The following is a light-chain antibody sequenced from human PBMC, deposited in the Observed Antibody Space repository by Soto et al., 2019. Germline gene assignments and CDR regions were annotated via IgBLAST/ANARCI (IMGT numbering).Light chain of an antibody. J-gene: IGKJ1*01. CDR3: QQYDSYPIT. V-gene: IGKV1-5*01. Sequence: DIPMTQSPSTVSALVGDRVTITCRASQSISRSLAWYQQLPGKAPKLLMYAASTLESGVPSRFSGSESGTEFTLTINSLQPDDFATYYCQQYDSYPITFGQGTKVDIK. CDR2: AAS. CDR1: QSISRS.